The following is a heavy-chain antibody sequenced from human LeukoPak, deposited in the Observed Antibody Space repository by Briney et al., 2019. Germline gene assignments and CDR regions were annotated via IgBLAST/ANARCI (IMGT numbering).Heavy chain of an antibody. Sequence: GGSLGLSCAASGFTFSSYTMNWVRQAPGKGLEWVSSISSSSTYIYYADSVKGRFTISRDNAKNSLYLQMNSLRAEDTAVYYCATDILTGFDYWGQGTLVTVSS. CDR2: ISSSSTYI. D-gene: IGHD3-9*01. J-gene: IGHJ4*02. V-gene: IGHV3-21*01. CDR3: ATDILTGFDY. CDR1: GFTFSSYT.